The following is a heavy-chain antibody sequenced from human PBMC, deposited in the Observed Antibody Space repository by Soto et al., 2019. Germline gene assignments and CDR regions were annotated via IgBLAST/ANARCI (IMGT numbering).Heavy chain of an antibody. Sequence: EVQLLECGRGLVQPGGSLRLSCAGSGFSFSTYAINWVRQAPGKGLDWVSAISGSAGSTYYADSVKGRFTISRDNSKNTVYLQMDSLRAEDTAVYYCAKRDNGPSGHWGQGTLVTVSS. V-gene: IGHV3-23*01. D-gene: IGHD1-1*01. CDR1: GFSFSTYA. CDR3: AKRDNGPSGH. J-gene: IGHJ4*02. CDR2: ISGSAGST.